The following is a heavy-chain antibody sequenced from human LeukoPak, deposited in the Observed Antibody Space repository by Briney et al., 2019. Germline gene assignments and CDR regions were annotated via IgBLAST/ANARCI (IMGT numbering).Heavy chain of an antibody. Sequence: SDTLSLTYAVSGVPISSFYWRWLRQPPGKGLQWIGYVFHTGDTNYNPSLKGRVTVSLATSKDLVSLRLTSVTAADTAVYYCARHPFATPFDHWGRGTLVTVSS. CDR2: VFHTGDT. CDR3: ARHPFATPFDH. V-gene: IGHV4-59*08. CDR1: GVPISSFY. J-gene: IGHJ4*02. D-gene: IGHD2-15*01.